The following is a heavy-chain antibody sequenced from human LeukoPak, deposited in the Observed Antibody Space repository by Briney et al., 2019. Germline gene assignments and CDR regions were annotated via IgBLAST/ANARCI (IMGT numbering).Heavy chain of an antibody. CDR2: ISTSSSYI. Sequence: PGGSLRLSCAASGFTFSNYNMNWVRQAPGKGLEWVSSISTSSSYIHYADSVKGRFTISRDNAKKSLYLQMHSLRAEDTAVYYCAVYAILNAFDIWGQGTMVTVSS. D-gene: IGHD2-8*01. CDR3: AVYAILNAFDI. CDR1: GFTFSNYN. J-gene: IGHJ3*02. V-gene: IGHV3-21*01.